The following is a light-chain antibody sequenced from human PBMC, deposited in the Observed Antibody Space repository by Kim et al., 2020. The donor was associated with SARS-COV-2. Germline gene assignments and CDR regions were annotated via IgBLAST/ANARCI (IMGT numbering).Light chain of an antibody. V-gene: IGKV1-39*01. CDR3: QQTYSSPIT. CDR1: QSINSY. CDR2: AAS. J-gene: IGKJ5*01. Sequence: ATVGDRVSITCRASQSINSYVNWYQQKPGKAPNLLIYAASSLQSGVPSRFSGSGSGTDFTLTINSLQPEDFATYYCQQTYSSPITFGQGTRLEIK.